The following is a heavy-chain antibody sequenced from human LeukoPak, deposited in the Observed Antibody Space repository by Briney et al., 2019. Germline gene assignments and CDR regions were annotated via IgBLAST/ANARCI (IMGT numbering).Heavy chain of an antibody. CDR1: GFTFSNAW. V-gene: IGHV3-15*01. Sequence: GGSLRLSCAASGFTFSNAWMSWVRQAPGKGLKWVGRIKSKTDGGTTDYAAPVKGRFTISRDDSKNTLYLQMNSLKTEDTAVYYCTTEVALVPWELRGQEAFDIWGQGTMVTVSS. CDR3: TTEVALVPWELRGQEAFDI. CDR2: IKSKTDGGTT. D-gene: IGHD1-26*01. J-gene: IGHJ3*02.